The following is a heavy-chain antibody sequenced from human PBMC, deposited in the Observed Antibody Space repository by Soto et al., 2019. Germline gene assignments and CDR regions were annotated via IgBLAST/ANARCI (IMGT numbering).Heavy chain of an antibody. D-gene: IGHD3-22*01. Sequence: ASVKVSCKASGYTFTSYYMHWVRQAPGQGLEWMGIINPSGGSTSYAQKFQGRVTMTRDTSTSTVYMELSSLRSEATAVYYCARDPEPPYYYDSSGYGGDAFDIWGQGTMVTVSS. CDR3: ARDPEPPYYYDSSGYGGDAFDI. CDR2: INPSGGST. V-gene: IGHV1-46*01. CDR1: GYTFTSYY. J-gene: IGHJ3*02.